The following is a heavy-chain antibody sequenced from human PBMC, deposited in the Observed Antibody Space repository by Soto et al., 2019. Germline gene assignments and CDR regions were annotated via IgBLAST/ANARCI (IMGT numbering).Heavy chain of an antibody. CDR2: IYYSGST. CDR3: ARGDYGGNSYYFDY. CDR1: GGSISSGGYY. D-gene: IGHD4-17*01. J-gene: IGHJ4*02. V-gene: IGHV4-31*03. Sequence: SETLSLTCTVSGGSISSGGYYWSWICQHPGKGLEWIGYIYYSGSTYYNPSLKSRVTISVDTSKNQFSLKLSSVTAADTAVYYCARGDYGGNSYYFDYWGQGTLVTVSS.